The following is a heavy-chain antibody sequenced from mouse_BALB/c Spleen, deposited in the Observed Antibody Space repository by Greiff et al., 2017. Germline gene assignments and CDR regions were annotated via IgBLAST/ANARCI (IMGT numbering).Heavy chain of an antibody. D-gene: IGHD2-2*01. CDR3: ARGGYDYAMDY. V-gene: IGHV5-17*02. CDR1: GFTFSSFG. Sequence: EVQRVESGGGLVQPGGSRKLSCAASGFTFSSFGMHWVRQAPEKGLEWVAYISSGSSTIYYADTVKGRFTISRDNPKNTLFLQMTSLRSEDTAMYYCARGGYDYAMDYWGQGTSVTVSS. J-gene: IGHJ4*01. CDR2: ISSGSSTI.